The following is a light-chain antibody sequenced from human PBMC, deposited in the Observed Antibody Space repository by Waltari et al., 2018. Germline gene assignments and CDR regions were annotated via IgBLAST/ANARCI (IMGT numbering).Light chain of an antibody. J-gene: IGLJ3*02. CDR3: CSYVGSNIYWV. Sequence: QSALTQPRPVSGSPGQSVTISCTGTSRDVGGYNYVPWYQRHPDKAPKLIIFDANERPSGVPDRFSGSRSGNTASLTISGLQAEDEADYYCCSYVGSNIYWVFGGGTKLTVL. V-gene: IGLV2-11*01. CDR2: DAN. CDR1: SRDVGGYNY.